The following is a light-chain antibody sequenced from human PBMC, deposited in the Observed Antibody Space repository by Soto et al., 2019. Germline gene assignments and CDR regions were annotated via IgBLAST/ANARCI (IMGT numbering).Light chain of an antibody. CDR1: SSNIGAGYD. Sequence: QSVLTQPPSVSGAPGQRVTISCTGSSSNIGAGYDVHWYQQLPGTAPKLLIYGNVNRPSGVSDRFSGSKSGTSASLAITGLQAEDEADYYCSSYTTSTTQVFGGGTKLTVL. CDR3: SSYTTSTTQV. V-gene: IGLV1-40*01. CDR2: GNV. J-gene: IGLJ2*01.